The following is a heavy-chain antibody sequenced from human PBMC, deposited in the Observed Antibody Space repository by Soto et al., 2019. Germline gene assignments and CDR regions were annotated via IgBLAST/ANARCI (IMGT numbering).Heavy chain of an antibody. J-gene: IGHJ3*02. CDR3: ARDLRIVGDQGDAFDI. V-gene: IGHV1-3*01. D-gene: IGHD3-16*01. CDR1: GYTFTSYA. Sequence: ASVKVSCKASGYTFTSYAMHWVRQAPGQRLEWMGWINAGNGNTKYSQKFQGRVTITRDTSESTAYMELSSLRSEDTAVYYCARDLRIVGDQGDAFDIWGQGTMVTVSS. CDR2: INAGNGNT.